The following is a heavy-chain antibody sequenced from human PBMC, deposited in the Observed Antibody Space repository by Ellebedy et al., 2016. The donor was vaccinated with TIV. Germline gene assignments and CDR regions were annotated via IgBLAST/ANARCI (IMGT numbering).Heavy chain of an antibody. Sequence: SETLSLTCTVSGGSVSSGSYYWSWIRQPPGKGLEWIGYIYYSGSTNYNPSLKSRVTISVDTSKNQFSLKLSSVTAADTAVYYCARSSGMGLIDYWGQGTLVTVSS. V-gene: IGHV4-61*01. CDR1: GGSVSSGSYY. D-gene: IGHD6-13*01. CDR2: IYYSGST. J-gene: IGHJ4*02. CDR3: ARSSGMGLIDY.